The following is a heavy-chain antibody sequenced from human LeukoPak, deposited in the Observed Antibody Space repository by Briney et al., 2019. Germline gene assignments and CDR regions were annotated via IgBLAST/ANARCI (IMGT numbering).Heavy chain of an antibody. J-gene: IGHJ6*02. CDR2: ISAYNGNT. D-gene: IGHD6-13*01. CDR1: GYTSTSYG. Sequence: ASVKVSCKASGYTSTSYGISWVRQAPGQGLEWMGWISAYNGNTNYAQKLQGRVTMTTDTSTSTAYMELRSLRSDDTAVYYCARDEGVAAAGTYYYYGMDVWGQGTTVTVSS. CDR3: ARDEGVAAAGTYYYYGMDV. V-gene: IGHV1-18*01.